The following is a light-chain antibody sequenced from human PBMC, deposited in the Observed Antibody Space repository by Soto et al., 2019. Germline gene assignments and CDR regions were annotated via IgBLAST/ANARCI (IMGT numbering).Light chain of an antibody. V-gene: IGKV4-1*01. J-gene: IGKJ4*01. CDR2: WAS. Sequence: DIVMTQSPDSLAVSLGERATINCKSSQSLLFISNNKNYLAWYQQRSGQPPKLLISWASTRESGVPDRFSGGGSGTDFTLTISSLQAEDVAVYYCQQYYSTPITFAGGTKVEIK. CDR1: QSLLFISNNKNY. CDR3: QQYYSTPIT.